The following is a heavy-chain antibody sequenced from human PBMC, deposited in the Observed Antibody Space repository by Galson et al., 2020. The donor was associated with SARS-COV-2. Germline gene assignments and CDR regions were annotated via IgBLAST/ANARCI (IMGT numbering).Heavy chain of an antibody. CDR3: GNDFNWPMGS. CDR1: GFTFSTYD. Sequence: PGGSLRLSCAAYGFTFSTYDMNWVRLAPGKGLQWVASIGRGGDKNAYHGSVKGRFIISRDNSKNTLYLQMNGLRGDDTAVYFCGNDFNWPMGSWGQGTLVTVSS. D-gene: IGHD3-10*01. V-gene: IGHV3-23*01. J-gene: IGHJ1*01. CDR2: IGRGGDKN.